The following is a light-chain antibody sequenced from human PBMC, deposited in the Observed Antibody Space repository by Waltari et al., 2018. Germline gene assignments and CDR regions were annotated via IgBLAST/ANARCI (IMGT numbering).Light chain of an antibody. CDR3: QQRSDWPILT. J-gene: IGKJ4*01. CDR1: QSVSSY. V-gene: IGKV3-11*01. Sequence: EIVLTQSPATLSLSPGESATLPCRASQSVSSYLAWYQQKAGQATRLLIYEAFNRATGIPARFSGSGSGTDFTLTISSLEPEDFAVYYCQQRSDWPILTFGGGTKVEIK. CDR2: EAF.